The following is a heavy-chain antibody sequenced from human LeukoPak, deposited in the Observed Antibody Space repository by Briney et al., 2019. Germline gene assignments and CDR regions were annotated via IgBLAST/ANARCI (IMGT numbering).Heavy chain of an antibody. CDR2: ISSNGGST. CDR1: GFTFSSYA. CDR3: ARSLTTIFGSSYYFDY. J-gene: IGHJ4*02. V-gene: IGHV3-64*01. D-gene: IGHD3-3*01. Sequence: SGGSLRLSCAASGFTFSSYAMHWVRQAPGKGLEHVSAISSNGGSTYYANSVKGRFTISRDNSKNTLYLQMGSLSAEDMAVYYCARSLTTIFGSSYYFDYWGQGTLVTVSS.